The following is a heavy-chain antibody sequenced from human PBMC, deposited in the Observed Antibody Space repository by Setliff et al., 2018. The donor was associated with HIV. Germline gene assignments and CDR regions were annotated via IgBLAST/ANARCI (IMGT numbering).Heavy chain of an antibody. Sequence: SETLSLTCAVSGYSIISSGWWHWVRQSPGKGLEWLGETSPSGTTNYNPSLESRVTMSMDKSENQFSLKLTSVTAADAAVYYCARGLVSDRTSFIFDYWGLGTLVTV. V-gene: IGHV4-4*02. J-gene: IGHJ4*02. D-gene: IGHD2-2*01. CDR2: TSPSGTT. CDR3: ARGLVSDRTSFIFDY. CDR1: GYSIISSGW.